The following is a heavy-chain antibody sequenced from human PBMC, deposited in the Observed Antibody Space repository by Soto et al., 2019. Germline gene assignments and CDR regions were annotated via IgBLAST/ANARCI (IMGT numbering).Heavy chain of an antibody. D-gene: IGHD2-15*01. Sequence: RRLSCAASGFTFSSYAMSWVRQAPGKGLEWVSAISGSGGSTYYADSVKGRFTISRDNSKNTLYLQMNSLRAEDTAVYYCAKQGLPLPNWFDPWGQGTLVTVSS. CDR2: ISGSGGST. J-gene: IGHJ5*02. V-gene: IGHV3-23*01. CDR3: AKQGLPLPNWFDP. CDR1: GFTFSSYA.